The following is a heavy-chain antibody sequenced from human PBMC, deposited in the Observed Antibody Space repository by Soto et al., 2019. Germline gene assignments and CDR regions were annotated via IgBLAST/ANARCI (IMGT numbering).Heavy chain of an antibody. V-gene: IGHV1-3*01. Sequence: ASVKVSCKASGYTFTNYAMHWVRRAPGQRLEWMGWINAGNGNTKYSQKFQGRVTITRDTSASTAYMELSSLRSEDTAVYYCARGELYYYYYMDVWGKGTTVTVSS. D-gene: IGHD1-26*01. J-gene: IGHJ6*03. CDR3: ARGELYYYYYMDV. CDR2: INAGNGNT. CDR1: GYTFTNYA.